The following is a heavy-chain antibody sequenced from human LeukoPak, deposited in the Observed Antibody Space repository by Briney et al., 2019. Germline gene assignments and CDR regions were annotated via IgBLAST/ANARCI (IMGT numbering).Heavy chain of an antibody. Sequence: GGSLRLSCAASGLIFSSYWMSWVRQAPGKGLEWMANIKQDGSEKYYVDSVKGRFIISRDNAKNSLYLQMNSLRVEDTAVYYCVRDRSTFGESDWGQGTLVTVSS. J-gene: IGHJ4*02. CDR2: IKQDGSEK. CDR1: GLIFSSYW. D-gene: IGHD3-10*01. CDR3: VRDRSTFGESD. V-gene: IGHV3-7*01.